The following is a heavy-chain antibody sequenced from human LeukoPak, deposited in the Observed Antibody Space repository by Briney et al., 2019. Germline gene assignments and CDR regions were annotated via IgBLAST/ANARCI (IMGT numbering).Heavy chain of an antibody. J-gene: IGHJ6*03. Sequence: SGGSLRLSCAASGFTFSSYGMHWVRQAPGKGLEWVAFIRYDGSNKYYADSVKGRFTISRDNSKNTLYLQMNSLRAEDTAVYYCAKDLTQEKYYMDVWGKGTTVTISS. CDR3: AKDLTQEKYYMDV. CDR1: GFTFSSYG. V-gene: IGHV3-30*02. CDR2: IRYDGSNK. D-gene: IGHD2-21*02.